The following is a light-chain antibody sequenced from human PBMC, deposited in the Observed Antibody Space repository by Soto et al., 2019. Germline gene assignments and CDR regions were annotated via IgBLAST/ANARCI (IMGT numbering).Light chain of an antibody. J-gene: IGKJ1*01. CDR3: RRYGISTET. CDR2: GAS. CDR1: LMVSSSY. Sequence: GSVSLCAGEKTTLACGDSLMVSSSYLAWYEQKPGQTPRLLIYGASSRATGIPDRFSCSRAETGIPVTITVSESEDIRVYYCRRYGISTETLGQGTKL. V-gene: IGKV3-20*01.